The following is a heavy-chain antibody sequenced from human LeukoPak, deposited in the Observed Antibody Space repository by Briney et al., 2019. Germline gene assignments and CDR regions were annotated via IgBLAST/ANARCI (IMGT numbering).Heavy chain of an antibody. CDR1: GGSISSYH. CDR2: IYYSGST. CDR3: ARGFTRDVFDY. V-gene: IGHV4-59*01. J-gene: IGHJ4*02. Sequence: SETLSLTCTVSGGSISSYHWSWIRQPPGKGLECIGYIYYSGSTHYNPSLKSRVTISVDTSKNQFSLKLSSVTAADTAVYYCARGFTRDVFDYWGQGTLVTVSS. D-gene: IGHD3-10*01.